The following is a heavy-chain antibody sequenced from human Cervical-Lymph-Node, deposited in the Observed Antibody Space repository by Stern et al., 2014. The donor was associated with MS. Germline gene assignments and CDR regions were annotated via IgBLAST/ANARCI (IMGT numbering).Heavy chain of an antibody. CDR1: GASITSGGNY. CDR3: ARGGTYDFWSGYLISWFDP. CDR2: IYDSGST. J-gene: IGHJ5*02. Sequence: QVQLQESGPGLVEPSQTLSLTCTVSGASITSGGNYWSWIRQHPGKGLEWIGDIYDSGSTAYNPSLKTRVSISVDTSKNQFSLKLSSVTAADTAVYYCARGGTYDFWSGYLISWFDPWGQGTLVTVSS. D-gene: IGHD3-3*01. V-gene: IGHV4-31*03.